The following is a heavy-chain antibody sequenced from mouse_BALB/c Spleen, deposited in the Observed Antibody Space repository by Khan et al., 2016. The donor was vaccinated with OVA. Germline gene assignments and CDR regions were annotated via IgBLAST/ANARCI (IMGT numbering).Heavy chain of an antibody. V-gene: IGHV1-9*01. CDR3: ARFNYGSRDYFDY. CDR1: GYTFSGYW. Sequence: VQLQESGAELMKPGASVKISCKATGYTFSGYWLEWVKQRPGHGLEWIGEILPGSGSRNYNENFKGKATFTADISSKTTYMQLSSLTSEDSAVYYFARFNYGSRDYFDYWGQGTTLTVSS. J-gene: IGHJ2*01. CDR2: ILPGSGSR. D-gene: IGHD1-1*01.